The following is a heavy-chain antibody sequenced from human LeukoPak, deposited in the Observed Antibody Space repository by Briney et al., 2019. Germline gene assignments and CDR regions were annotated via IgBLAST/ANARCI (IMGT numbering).Heavy chain of an antibody. D-gene: IGHD3-3*01. CDR3: VKDKTDFWSGYFDY. CDR2: ISWNSDSI. J-gene: IGHJ4*02. Sequence: GGSLRLSCAVSGFTFEDYAMHWVRQTPGEGLEWVSGISWNSDSIVYADSVKGRFTISRDNAKNSLYLQMNSLRSEDMALYYCVKDKTDFWSGYFDYWGQGTLVTVSS. V-gene: IGHV3-9*03. CDR1: GFTFEDYA.